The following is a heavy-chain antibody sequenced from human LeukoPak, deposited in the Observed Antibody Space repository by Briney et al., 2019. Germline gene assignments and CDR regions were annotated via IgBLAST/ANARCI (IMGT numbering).Heavy chain of an antibody. CDR1: GFTFSSCA. J-gene: IGHJ5*02. CDR2: ISSNGGST. V-gene: IGHV3-64*01. D-gene: IGHD3-3*01. Sequence: PGGSLRLSCAASGFTFSSCAMHWVRQAPGKGLEYVSAISSNGGSTYYANSVKGRFTISRDNSKNTLYLQMGSLRAEDMAVYYCARGGYYLRSWFDPWGQGTLVTVSS. CDR3: ARGGYYLRSWFDP.